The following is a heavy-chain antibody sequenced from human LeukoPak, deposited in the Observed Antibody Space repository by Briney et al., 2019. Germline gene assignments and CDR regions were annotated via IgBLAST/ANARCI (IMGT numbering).Heavy chain of an antibody. V-gene: IGHV3-7*01. CDR3: ARELEQQLVLTGMDV. CDR1: GFTFSTYW. J-gene: IGHJ6*02. CDR2: IKQDGSQK. D-gene: IGHD6-13*01. Sequence: GGSLRLSCAASGFTFSTYWMTWLRQAPGKGLEWVANIKQDGSQKYYVDSVKGRFTISRDNAKNSLYLQMNSLRAEYTAVYYCARELEQQLVLTGMDVWGQGTTVTVSS.